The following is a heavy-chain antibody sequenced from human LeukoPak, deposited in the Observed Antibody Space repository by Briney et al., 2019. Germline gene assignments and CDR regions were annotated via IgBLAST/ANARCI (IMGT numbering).Heavy chain of an antibody. Sequence: GASVKVSCKASGGTFSSYAISWVRQAPGQGLEWMGGIIPIFGTANYAQKFQGRVTITTDESTSTAYMELSSLRSEDAAVYYCARGGSFQWLYFDYWGQGTLVTVSS. CDR2: IIPIFGTA. CDR1: GGTFSSYA. D-gene: IGHD1-26*01. J-gene: IGHJ4*02. CDR3: ARGGSFQWLYFDY. V-gene: IGHV1-69*05.